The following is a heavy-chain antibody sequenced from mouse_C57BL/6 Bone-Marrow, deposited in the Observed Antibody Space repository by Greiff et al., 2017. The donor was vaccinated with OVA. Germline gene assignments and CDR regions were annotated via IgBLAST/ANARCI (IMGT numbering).Heavy chain of an antibody. CDR3: TTSYHRGY. Sequence: VQLQQSGAELVRPGASVKLSCTASGFNIKDDYMHWVKQRPEQGLEWIGWIDPENGDTEYASKFQGKATITADTSSNTAYLQLSSLTSEDTAVYYCTTSYHRGYWGQGTTLTVSS. CDR2: IDPENGDT. CDR1: GFNIKDDY. V-gene: IGHV14-4*01. D-gene: IGHD1-1*01. J-gene: IGHJ2*01.